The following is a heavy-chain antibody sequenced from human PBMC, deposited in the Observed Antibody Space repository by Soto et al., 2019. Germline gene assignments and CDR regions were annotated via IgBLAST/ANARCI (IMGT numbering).Heavy chain of an antibody. CDR1: GYTFTSYR. Sequence: QVQLVQSGAEVKKPGASVKVSCKASGYTFTSYRISWVRQAPGQGLEWMGWMSAYNGHTNYAQNLQGRVTMTTDTSTSTAYMELRSLRSDDTAVYYCARVDLEGRYFDPFDYWGQGPLVTVSS. V-gene: IGHV1-18*01. D-gene: IGHD3-9*01. CDR3: ARVDLEGRYFDPFDY. CDR2: MSAYNGHT. J-gene: IGHJ4*02.